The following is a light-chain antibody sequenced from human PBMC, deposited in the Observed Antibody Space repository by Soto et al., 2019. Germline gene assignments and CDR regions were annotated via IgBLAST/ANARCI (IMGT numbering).Light chain of an antibody. J-gene: IGKJ1*01. V-gene: IGKV1-8*01. CDR2: AAS. Sequence: AIRMTQSPSSLSASTGDRVTITCRASQGISSYLAWYQQRPGKAPKVLIHAASTLQGGVPSRFSGGGSGTDFTLTISRLQSEDYATYYCQQYHTYPWTFGQGTKVEI. CDR3: QQYHTYPWT. CDR1: QGISSY.